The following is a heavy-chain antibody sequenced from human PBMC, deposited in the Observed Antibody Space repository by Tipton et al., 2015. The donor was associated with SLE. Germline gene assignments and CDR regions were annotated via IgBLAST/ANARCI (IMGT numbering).Heavy chain of an antibody. J-gene: IGHJ4*02. Sequence: LRLSCAVYGGSFSGYYCGWIRQPPGKGLEWIGSIYYSGSTYYNPSLKSRVTISVDTSKNQFSLKLSSVTAADTAVYYCAREAYSSSWYSGDYWGQGTLVTVSS. D-gene: IGHD6-13*01. V-gene: IGHV4-34*01. CDR3: AREAYSSSWYSGDY. CDR2: IYYSGST. CDR1: GGSFSGYY.